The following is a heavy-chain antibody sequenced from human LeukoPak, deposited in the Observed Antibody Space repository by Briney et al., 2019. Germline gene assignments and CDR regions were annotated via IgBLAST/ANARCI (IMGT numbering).Heavy chain of an antibody. CDR1: GLTFSSYG. CDR2: IRYDGSNK. D-gene: IGHD3-22*01. Sequence: GGSLRLSCAASGLTFSSYGMHWVRQAPGKGLEWVAFIRYDGSNKYYADSVKGRFTISRDNSKNTLYLQMNSLKAEDTAVYYCAKEGYDSSGLDYWGQGTLVTVSS. J-gene: IGHJ4*02. CDR3: AKEGYDSSGLDY. V-gene: IGHV3-30*02.